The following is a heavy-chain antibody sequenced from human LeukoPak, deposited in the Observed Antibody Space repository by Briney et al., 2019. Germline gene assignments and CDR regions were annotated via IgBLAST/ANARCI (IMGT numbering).Heavy chain of an antibody. CDR1: GFTFSSYG. V-gene: IGHV3-30*18. Sequence: GRSLRLSCAASGFTFSSYGMHWVRQAPGKGLEWVAVISYDGSNKYYADSVKGRFTISRDNSKNTLYLQMNSLRAEDTAVYYCAKDRRYCSGGSCLFYYYGMDVRGQGTTVTVSS. CDR2: ISYDGSNK. J-gene: IGHJ6*02. CDR3: AKDRRYCSGGSCLFYYYGMDV. D-gene: IGHD2-15*01.